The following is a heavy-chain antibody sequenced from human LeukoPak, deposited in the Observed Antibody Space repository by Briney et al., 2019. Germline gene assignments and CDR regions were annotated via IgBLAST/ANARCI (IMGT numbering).Heavy chain of an antibody. J-gene: IGHJ6*03. CDR2: IIPIFGTA. D-gene: IGHD2-15*01. CDR3: ATRFGTCSGGSCYLYYYYYMDV. V-gene: IGHV1-69*13. Sequence: GASVKVSCKASGGTFSSYAISWVRQAPGQGLEWMGGIIPIFGTANYAQKFQGRVTITADESTSTAYMELSSLRSEDTAVYYCATRFGTCSGGSCYLYYYYYMDVWAKGPRSPSP. CDR1: GGTFSSYA.